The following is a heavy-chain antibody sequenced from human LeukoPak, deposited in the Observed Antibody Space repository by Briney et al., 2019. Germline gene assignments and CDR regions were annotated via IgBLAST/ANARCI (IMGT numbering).Heavy chain of an antibody. J-gene: IGHJ3*02. CDR3: VSQSQFYYDRSTYLDAFDM. CDR2: ITPSSSSI. Sequence: PGGSLRLSCAASGFTFSSYSMNWDRQAPGKGLEWISYITPSSSSIYYADSVRGRFTTSRDNAKNSLYLQMSSLRAEDTAVYYCVSQSQFYYDRSTYLDAFDMWGQGTMVTVSS. D-gene: IGHD3-22*01. V-gene: IGHV3-48*04. CDR1: GFTFSSYS.